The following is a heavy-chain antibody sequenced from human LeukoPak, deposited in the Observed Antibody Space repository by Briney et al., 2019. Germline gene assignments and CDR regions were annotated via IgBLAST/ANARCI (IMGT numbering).Heavy chain of an antibody. CDR1: GFTFRSYA. CDR2: ISGSGGST. CDR3: AKVSRYSSSSDY. J-gene: IGHJ4*02. V-gene: IGHV3-23*01. D-gene: IGHD6-6*01. Sequence: PGGSLRLSCAASGFTFRSYAMSWVRQAPGKGLEWVSAISGSGGSTYYADSVKGRFTISRDNSKNTLYLQMNSLRAEDTAVYYCAKVSRYSSSSDYWGQGTLVTVSS.